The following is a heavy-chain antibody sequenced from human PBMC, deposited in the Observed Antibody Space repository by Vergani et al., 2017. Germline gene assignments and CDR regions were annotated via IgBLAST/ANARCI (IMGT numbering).Heavy chain of an antibody. D-gene: IGHD1-26*01. CDR2: INSQNGQT. Sequence: QVQLVQSEAEVKKPGASVKVSCKTSGYTFNRYGISWVRLAPGQGLEWMGWINSQNGQTYYAQRLQGRVTMTTDTSTSTAYMELRSLKFDDTAVYYCARDSAHIGIGADFWGQGTLVTVSS. CDR1: GYTFNRYG. V-gene: IGHV1-18*04. CDR3: ARDSAHIGIGADF. J-gene: IGHJ4*01.